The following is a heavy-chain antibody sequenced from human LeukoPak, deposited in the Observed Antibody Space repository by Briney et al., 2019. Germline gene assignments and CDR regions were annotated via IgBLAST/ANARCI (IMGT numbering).Heavy chain of an antibody. J-gene: IGHJ4*02. CDR2: ISAYNGNT. Sequence: GASVKVSCKASGYTFTSYGISWVRQAPGQGLEWMGWISAYNGNTNYAQKLQGGVTMTTDTSTSTAYMELRSLRSDDTAVYYCARDGFPSYYYDSSGYPLFDYWGQGTLVTVSS. V-gene: IGHV1-18*01. D-gene: IGHD3-22*01. CDR1: GYTFTSYG. CDR3: ARDGFPSYYYDSSGYPLFDY.